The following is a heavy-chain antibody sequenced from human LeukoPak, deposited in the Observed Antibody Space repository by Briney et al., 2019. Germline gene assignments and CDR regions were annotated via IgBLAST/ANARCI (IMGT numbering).Heavy chain of an antibody. D-gene: IGHD5-18*01. CDR3: ARDLTLFNHSYGFYWYFDL. J-gene: IGHJ2*01. Sequence: GGSLRLSCAASGFTFSDYYMSWIRQAPGKGLEWVSYISSSGSTIYYADSVKGRFTISRDNAKNSLYLQMNSLRAEDTAVYYCARDLTLFNHSYGFYWYFDLWGRGTLVTVSS. V-gene: IGHV3-11*04. CDR1: GFTFSDYY. CDR2: ISSSGSTI.